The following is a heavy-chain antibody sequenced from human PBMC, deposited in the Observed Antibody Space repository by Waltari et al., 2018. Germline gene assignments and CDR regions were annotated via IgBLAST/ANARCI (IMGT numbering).Heavy chain of an antibody. CDR2: ISSSSSTI. J-gene: IGHJ5*02. CDR3: ARRPILYLSLDNWFDP. V-gene: IGHV3-48*01. CDR1: GFTFSSYS. Sequence: EVQLVESGGGLVQPGGSLRLSCAASGFTFSSYSMNWVRQAPGKGREWVSYISSSSSTIYYADSVKGRFTIARDNAKNSLYLQMNSLRAEDTAVYYCARRPILYLSLDNWFDPWGQGTLVTVSS. D-gene: IGHD2-15*01.